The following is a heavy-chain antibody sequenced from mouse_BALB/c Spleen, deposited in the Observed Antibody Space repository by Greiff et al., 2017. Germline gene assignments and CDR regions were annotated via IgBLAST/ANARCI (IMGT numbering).Heavy chain of an antibody. CDR2: ISSGSSTI. CDR1: GFTFSSYG. CDR3: ARCGRHAMDD. V-gene: IGHV5-17*02. Sequence: EVMLVESGGGLVQPGGSLKLSCAASGFTFSSYGMHWVRQAPEKGLEWVAYISSGSSTIYYADTVKGRFTISRDNPKNTLFLQMISLRSEDTAMYYCARCGRHAMDDWGQGTSVTVSA. D-gene: IGHD2-12*01. J-gene: IGHJ4*01.